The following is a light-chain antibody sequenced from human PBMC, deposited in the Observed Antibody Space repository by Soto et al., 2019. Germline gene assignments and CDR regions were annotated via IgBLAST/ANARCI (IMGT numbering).Light chain of an antibody. CDR2: EVS. Sequence: QSALTQPASVSGSPGQSITISCTGTSSNVGTYNLVSWYQQHPGKPPKLQIYEVSERPSGVSTRFTASKSGNTASLTISGLQAEDEADYYCCSYADGSTYVFGTGTKLTVL. CDR1: SSNVGTYNL. J-gene: IGLJ1*01. V-gene: IGLV2-23*02. CDR3: CSYADGSTYV.